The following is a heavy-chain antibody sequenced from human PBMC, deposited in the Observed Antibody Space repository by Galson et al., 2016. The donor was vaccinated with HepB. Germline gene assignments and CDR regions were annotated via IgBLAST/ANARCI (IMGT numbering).Heavy chain of an antibody. J-gene: IGHJ4*02. Sequence: SLRLSCAVSGFTFSSYSMNWVRQAPGKGLEWVLYISSSSNTIHYADSVKGRFTISRDDSKSTVYLQMHSLKTEDSAVYYCTRQGKSSVAGTGVDYWGQGARVTVSS. CDR3: TRQGKSSVAGTGVDY. CDR2: ISSSSNTI. D-gene: IGHD6-19*01. CDR1: GFTFSSYS. V-gene: IGHV3-48*01.